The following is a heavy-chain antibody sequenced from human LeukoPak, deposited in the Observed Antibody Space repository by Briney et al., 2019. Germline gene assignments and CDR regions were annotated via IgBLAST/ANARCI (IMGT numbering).Heavy chain of an antibody. D-gene: IGHD2-2*01. V-gene: IGHV3-30*16. CDR2: IRYDGSNK. CDR3: ARSPTAAHALDY. J-gene: IGHJ4*02. CDR1: GGTFSSYA. Sequence: SCKASGGTFSSYAISWVRQAPGQGLEWVAFIRYDGSNKYYADSVKGRFTISRDNSKNTLCLQMNSLRAEDTAVYYCARSPTAAHALDYWGQGTLVTVSS.